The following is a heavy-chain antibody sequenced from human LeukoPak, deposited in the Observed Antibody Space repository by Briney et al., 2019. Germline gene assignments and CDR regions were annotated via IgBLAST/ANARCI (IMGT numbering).Heavy chain of an antibody. CDR1: GYTFTGYY. V-gene: IGHV1-2*02. Sequence: SVKVSCKASGYTFTGYYMHWVRQAPGQGPEWMGWSNPNSGGTNYAQKFQGRVTMTRDTSISTAYMELSRLRSDDTAVYYCARDGYYGDYINYYYYGMDVWGQGTTVTVSS. CDR3: ARDGYYGDYINYYYYGMDV. J-gene: IGHJ6*02. D-gene: IGHD4-17*01. CDR2: SNPNSGGT.